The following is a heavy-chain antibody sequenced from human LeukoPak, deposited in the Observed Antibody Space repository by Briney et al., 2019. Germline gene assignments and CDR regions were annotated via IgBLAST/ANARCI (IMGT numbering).Heavy chain of an antibody. CDR1: GGSIRGNY. Sequence: PSETLSLTCTVSGGSIRGNYWSWIRQPPGKGLEWIGNIHYSGSTKYNPSLKSRVTISVDTSKNQFSLRVTSLTAADTAVYYCARLGALHDAFDVWGQGTLVTVSS. D-gene: IGHD3-16*01. J-gene: IGHJ3*01. V-gene: IGHV4-59*12. CDR2: IHYSGST. CDR3: ARLGALHDAFDV.